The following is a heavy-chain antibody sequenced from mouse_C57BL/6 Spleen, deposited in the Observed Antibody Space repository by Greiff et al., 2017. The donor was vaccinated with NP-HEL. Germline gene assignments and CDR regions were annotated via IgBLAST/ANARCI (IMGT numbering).Heavy chain of an antibody. CDR1: GFTFSDYG. CDR2: ISSGSSTI. V-gene: IGHV5-17*01. J-gene: IGHJ1*03. D-gene: IGHD2-12*01. CDR3: ARGELRRYFDV. Sequence: EVMLVESGGGLVKPGGSLKLSCAASGFTFSDYGMHWVRQAPEKGLEWVAYISSGSSTIYYADTVKGRFTISRDNAKNTLFLQMTSLRSEDTAMYYCARGELRRYFDVWGTGTTVTVSS.